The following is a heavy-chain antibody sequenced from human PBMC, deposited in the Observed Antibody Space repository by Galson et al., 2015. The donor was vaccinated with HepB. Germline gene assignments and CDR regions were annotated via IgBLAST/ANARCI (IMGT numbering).Heavy chain of an antibody. D-gene: IGHD4-17*01. CDR1: GYSFTSYW. Sequence: QSGAEMKKPGESLKISCKGSGYSFTSYWIGWVRQMPGKGLEWMGIIYPGDSDTRYSPSFQGQVTISADKSISTAYLQWSSLKASDTAMYYCARPSGYYGDSRDAFDIWGQGTMVTVSS. J-gene: IGHJ3*02. CDR2: IYPGDSDT. CDR3: ARPSGYYGDSRDAFDI. V-gene: IGHV5-51*03.